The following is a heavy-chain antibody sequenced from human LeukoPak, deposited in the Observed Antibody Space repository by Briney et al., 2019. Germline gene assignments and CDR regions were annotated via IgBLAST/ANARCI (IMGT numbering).Heavy chain of an antibody. J-gene: IGHJ6*03. CDR2: IFYSGST. D-gene: IGHD2-2*01. CDR3: ARSLPPAAMRGGWYYYYYMDV. Sequence: SETLSLTCTVSGGSISSYYWNWIRQPPGKGLEWIGYIFYSGSTNYNASLKGRVTISVDTSKNQFSLKLSSVTAADTAVYYCARSLPPAAMRGGWYYYYYMDVWGKGTTVTASS. V-gene: IGHV4-59*08. CDR1: GGSISSYY.